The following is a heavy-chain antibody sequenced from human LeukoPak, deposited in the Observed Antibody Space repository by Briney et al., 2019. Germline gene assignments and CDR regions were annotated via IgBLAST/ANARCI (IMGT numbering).Heavy chain of an antibody. CDR1: GYTFTSYG. D-gene: IGHD5-18*01. CDR2: ISAYNANT. CDR3: ARDPEEQTAMVSRDLSDY. J-gene: IGHJ4*02. Sequence: ASVKVSCKASGYTFTSYGISWVRQAPGQGLEWMGWISAYNANTNYAQRLQGRVTMTTDTSTSTAYMELRSLRSDDTAVYYCARDPEEQTAMVSRDLSDYWGQGTLVTVSS. V-gene: IGHV1-18*01.